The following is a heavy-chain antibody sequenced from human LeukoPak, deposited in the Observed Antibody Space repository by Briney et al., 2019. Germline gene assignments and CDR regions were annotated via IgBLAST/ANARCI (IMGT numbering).Heavy chain of an antibody. V-gene: IGHV3-74*01. J-gene: IGHJ4*02. Sequence: PGGSLRLSCAASGFTFSSYWMHWVRQAPGKELVWVSRITNDGSSTTYADSVKGRFTISRDNAKNTVYMQMNSLRAEDTAVYYCARDIATTPVYWGQGTLVTVSS. CDR2: ITNDGSST. CDR3: ARDIATTPVY. CDR1: GFTFSSYW. D-gene: IGHD2-15*01.